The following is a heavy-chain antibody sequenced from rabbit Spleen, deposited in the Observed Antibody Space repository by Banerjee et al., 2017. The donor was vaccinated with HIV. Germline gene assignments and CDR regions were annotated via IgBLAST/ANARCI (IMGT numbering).Heavy chain of an antibody. CDR1: GFSFNSGYD. V-gene: IGHV1S40*01. CDR2: AYAGSSGGT. CDR3: ARDTSSSFSSYGMDL. J-gene: IGHJ6*01. Sequence: SLEESGGDLVKPGASLTLTCKASGFSFNSGYDMCWVRQAPGKGLEWVACAYAGSSGGTYSATWAKGRFTISKTSSTTVTLQMTSLTAADTATYFCARDTSSSFSSYGMDLWGQGTLVTVS. D-gene: IGHD1-1*01.